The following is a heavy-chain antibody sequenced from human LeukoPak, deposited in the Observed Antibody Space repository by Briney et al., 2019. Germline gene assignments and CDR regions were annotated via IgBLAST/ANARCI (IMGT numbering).Heavy chain of an antibody. J-gene: IGHJ3*02. V-gene: IGHV4-59*01. Sequence: SETLSLTCTVSGGSISSYYWSWIRQPPGKGLEWIGYIYYSGSTNYNPSLKGRVTISVDTSKNQFSLKLSSVTAADTAVYYCASKMATISDDAFDIWGQGTMVTVSS. CDR1: GGSISSYY. D-gene: IGHD5-24*01. CDR2: IYYSGST. CDR3: ASKMATISDDAFDI.